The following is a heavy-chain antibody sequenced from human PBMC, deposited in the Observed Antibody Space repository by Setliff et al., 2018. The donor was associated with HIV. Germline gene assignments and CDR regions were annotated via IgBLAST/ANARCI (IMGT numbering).Heavy chain of an antibody. V-gene: IGHV4-34*01. J-gene: IGHJ3*02. CDR3: ASDYSSRHDAFDI. CDR1: GASFSGYY. Sequence: LSLTCAVNGASFSGYYWSWIRQAPGKGLEWIAEINYSGNSNHSPSLKSRVTTSIDTSKNQFSLKLSSVTAADTAVYYCASDYSSRHDAFDIWGQGTVVTVSS. CDR2: INYSGNS. D-gene: IGHD6-13*01.